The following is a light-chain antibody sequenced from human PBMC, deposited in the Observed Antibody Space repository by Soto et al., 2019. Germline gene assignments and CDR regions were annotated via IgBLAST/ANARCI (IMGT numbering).Light chain of an antibody. J-gene: IGKJ1*01. Sequence: DIQITQSPSTPPASFGDRDTITCRASQSMSKSLAWYQQKPVSAPKLLIYQASMLESWIPSRFSGSGSGTEFTLTISSLQPEDCATYYCQQSYSTPPTFGQGTKVDI. CDR3: QQSYSTPPT. V-gene: IGKV1-39*01. CDR1: QSMSKS. CDR2: QAS.